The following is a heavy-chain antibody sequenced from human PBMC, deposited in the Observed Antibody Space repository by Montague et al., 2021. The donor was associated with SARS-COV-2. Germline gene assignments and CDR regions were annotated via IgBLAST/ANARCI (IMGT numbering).Heavy chain of an antibody. CDR2: IYYSGST. CDR1: GGSISSYY. V-gene: IGHV4-59*08. D-gene: IGHD3-3*01. J-gene: IGHJ3*02. Sequence: SETLSLTCTVSGGSISSYYWSWIRQPPGKGLEWIGYIYYSGSTNXNPSIKSRVTISVDTSKNQFSLKLSSVTAADTAVYYCTRQRRYQLPITIFGVVMADAFDIWGQGTMVNVSS. CDR3: TRQRRYQLPITIFGVVMADAFDI.